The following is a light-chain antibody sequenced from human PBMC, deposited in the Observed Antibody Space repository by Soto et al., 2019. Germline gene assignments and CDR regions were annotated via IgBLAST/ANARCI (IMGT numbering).Light chain of an antibody. J-gene: IGKJ1*01. CDR1: QSVSSN. CDR2: SVS. CDR3: QQYNVWPQT. V-gene: IGKV3-15*01. Sequence: EIVLTQSPASLSLSPGERVTLSCRASQSVSSNLAWYQQRPGQAPRLLIYSVSSRDTDIPARFSGGGSGTEFTLTINSLQTEDFGVYYCQQYNVWPQTFGQGTKVDI.